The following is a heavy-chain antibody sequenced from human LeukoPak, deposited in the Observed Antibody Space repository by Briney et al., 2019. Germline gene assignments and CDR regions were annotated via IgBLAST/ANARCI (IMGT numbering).Heavy chain of an antibody. J-gene: IGHJ4*02. D-gene: IGHD2-2*01. Sequence: ASVKVSCKASGYTFTGYYMHWVRQAPGQGLEWMGWINPNSGGTNYAQKFQGRVTMTRDTSISTAYMELSRLRSDDTAVYYCARVVRRYCSSTSCYEGQFDYWGQGTLVTVSS. V-gene: IGHV1-2*02. CDR3: ARVVRRYCSSTSCYEGQFDY. CDR2: INPNSGGT. CDR1: GYTFTGYY.